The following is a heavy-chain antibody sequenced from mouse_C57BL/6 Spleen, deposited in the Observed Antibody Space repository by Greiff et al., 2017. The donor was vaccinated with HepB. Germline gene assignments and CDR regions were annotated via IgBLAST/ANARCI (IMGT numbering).Heavy chain of an antibody. V-gene: IGHV1-64*01. D-gene: IGHD3-2*02. CDR1: GYTFTSYW. CDR2: IHPNSGST. J-gene: IGHJ3*01. CDR3: ARGSGAAQTTGFAY. Sequence: QVQLQQPGAELVKPGASVKLSCKASGYTFTSYWMHWVKQRPGQGLEWIGMIHPNSGSTNYNEKFKSKATLTVDESSSTAYMQLSSLTSENTAVYYCARGSGAAQTTGFAYWGQGTLVTVSA.